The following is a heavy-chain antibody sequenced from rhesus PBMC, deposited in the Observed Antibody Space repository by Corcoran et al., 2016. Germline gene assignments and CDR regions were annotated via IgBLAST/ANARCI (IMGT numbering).Heavy chain of an antibody. D-gene: IGHD3-9*01. CDR1: GFTFSDYY. CDR3: ARANYGVDF. V-gene: IGHV3-178*01. CDR2: ISNTAEKT. J-gene: IGHJ4*01. Sequence: EVHLVESGGGLAKPGGSLRLSCAASGFTFSDYYMDWVRQAPGKGLEWVSRISNTAEKTWYADSVKGRFTISRDHAKNTLYLQMNGLTIEDTAVYYCARANYGVDFWGQGVLVTVSS.